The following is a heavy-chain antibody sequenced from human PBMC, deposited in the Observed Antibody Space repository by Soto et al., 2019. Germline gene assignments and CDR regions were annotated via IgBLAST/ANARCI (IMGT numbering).Heavy chain of an antibody. D-gene: IGHD1-20*01. V-gene: IGHV3-23*01. J-gene: IGHJ6*02. CDR1: GFTLSSYD. CDR3: AKARITGITHDFYYGMDV. CDR2: ISGGGGSA. Sequence: LRLSCAATGFTLSSYDLSWVRRAPGKGLEWVSTISGGGGSAYDADSVKGRFTISRDNSKNTLYLQMNSLRAEDTAVYYCAKARITGITHDFYYGMDVWGQGTTVTVSS.